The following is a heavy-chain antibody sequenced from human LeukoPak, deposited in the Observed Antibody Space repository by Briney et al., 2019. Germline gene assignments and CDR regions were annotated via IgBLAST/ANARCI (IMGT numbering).Heavy chain of an antibody. Sequence: GGSLRLSCAASGFTFSNAWMSWVRQAPGKGLEWVSYISISSSTIYYADSVKGRFTISRDNSKNTLYLQMNSLRAEDTAVYYCAKEKWDYPPTITIFGVVSSAFDIWGQGTMVTVSS. CDR2: ISISSSTI. J-gene: IGHJ3*02. CDR3: AKEKWDYPPTITIFGVVSSAFDI. CDR1: GFTFSNAW. V-gene: IGHV3-48*01. D-gene: IGHD3-3*01.